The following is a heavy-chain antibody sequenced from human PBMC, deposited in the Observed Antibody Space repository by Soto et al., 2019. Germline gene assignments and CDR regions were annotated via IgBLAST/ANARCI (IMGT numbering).Heavy chain of an antibody. D-gene: IGHD3-16*01. J-gene: IGHJ4*02. CDR1: GFTFGEYA. CDR3: TRASSLDFDF. V-gene: IGHV3-49*04. Sequence: GGSLRLSCTPSGFTFGEYALSWVRQAPGKGLEWVGFIRRNAYGGRTDYAASVKGRFTISRDDSKSIAYLQMNSLRTEDTALYYCTRASSLDFDFWGQGTLVTVSS. CDR2: IRRNAYGGRT.